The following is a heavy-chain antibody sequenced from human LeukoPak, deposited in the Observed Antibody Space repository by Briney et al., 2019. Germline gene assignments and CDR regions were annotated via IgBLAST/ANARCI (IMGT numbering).Heavy chain of an antibody. CDR2: IIPIFGTA. D-gene: IGHD2-2*01. CDR1: GGTFSSYA. V-gene: IGHV1-69*13. CDR3: ARDARHRYCSSTSCYRGWFDP. J-gene: IGHJ5*02. Sequence: ASVKVSCKASGGTFSSYAISWVRQAPGQGLEWMGGIIPIFGTANYAQKFQGRVTITADGSTSTAYMELSSLRSEDTAVYYCARDARHRYCSSTSCYRGWFDPWGQGTLVTVSS.